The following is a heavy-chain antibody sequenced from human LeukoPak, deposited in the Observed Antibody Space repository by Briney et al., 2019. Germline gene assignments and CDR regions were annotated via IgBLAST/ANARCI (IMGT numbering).Heavy chain of an antibody. D-gene: IGHD1-26*01. CDR1: GYNFTNYW. Sequence: GESLQISCKGSGYNFTNYWIGWVRPMPGKGLEWMGIMYPGDSDTTYSPSFQGQVTISADKSISTAYLQWSSLKASDTAMYYCARRVGAPRYWFDPWGQGTLVTVSS. CDR2: MYPGDSDT. CDR3: ARRVGAPRYWFDP. J-gene: IGHJ5*02. V-gene: IGHV5-51*01.